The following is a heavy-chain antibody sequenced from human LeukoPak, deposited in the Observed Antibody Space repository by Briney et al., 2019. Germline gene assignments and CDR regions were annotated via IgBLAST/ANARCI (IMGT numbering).Heavy chain of an antibody. J-gene: IGHJ6*03. CDR3: ASTDSSSWYTLAYYYYYYMDV. CDR1: GFTFSSYE. D-gene: IGHD6-13*01. V-gene: IGHV3-48*03. Sequence: GGSLRLSCAASGFTFSSYEMNWVRQAPGKGLEWVSYISSSGSTIYYADSVKGRFTISRDNSKNTLYLQMNSLRAEDTAVYYCASTDSSSWYTLAYYYYYYMDVWGKGTTVTVSS. CDR2: ISSSGSTI.